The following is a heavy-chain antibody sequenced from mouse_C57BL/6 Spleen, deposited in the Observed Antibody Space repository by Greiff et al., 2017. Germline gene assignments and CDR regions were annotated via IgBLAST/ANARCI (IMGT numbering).Heavy chain of an antibody. CDR2: IDPSDSYT. V-gene: IGHV1-69*01. D-gene: IGHD1-1*01. J-gene: IGHJ2*01. CDR3: ARTTVVAYYFDY. Sequence: QVQLQQPGAELVMPGASVKLSCKASGYTFTSYWMHWVKQRPGQGLEWIGEIDPSDSYTNYNQKFKGKSTLTVDKSSSTAYMQLSSLTPEDSAVYYCARTTVVAYYFDYWGQGTTLTVSS. CDR1: GYTFTSYW.